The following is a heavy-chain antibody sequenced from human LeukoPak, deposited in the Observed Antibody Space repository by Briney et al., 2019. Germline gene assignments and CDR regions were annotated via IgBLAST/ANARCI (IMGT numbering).Heavy chain of an antibody. V-gene: IGHV3-21*01. CDR1: GFPFSGYS. J-gene: IGHJ4*02. CDR3: ARDWGGDGVFDY. D-gene: IGHD3-16*01. Sequence: MPGGSLRLSCAASGFPFSGYSMNWVRQAPGKGLEWVSSISSSSYIYYADSVKGRFTISRDNAKNSLYLQVNSLRAEDTAVYYCARDWGGDGVFDYWGQGTLVTVSS. CDR2: ISSSSYI.